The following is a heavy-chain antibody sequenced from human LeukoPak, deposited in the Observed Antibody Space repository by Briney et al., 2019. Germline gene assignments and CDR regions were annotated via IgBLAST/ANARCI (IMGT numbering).Heavy chain of an antibody. D-gene: IGHD2-2*01. V-gene: IGHV4-4*07. CDR2: IYTSGST. CDR1: GGSISSYY. J-gene: IGHJ6*03. CDR3: ACSTPKATHCSSTSCKNYYYYYYMDV. Sequence: SETLSLTCTVSGGSISSYYWSWIRQPAGKGLEWIGRIYTSGSTNYNPSLKSRVTMSVDTSKNQFSLKLSSVTAADTAVYYCACSTPKATHCSSTSCKNYYYYYYMDVWGKGTTVTVSS.